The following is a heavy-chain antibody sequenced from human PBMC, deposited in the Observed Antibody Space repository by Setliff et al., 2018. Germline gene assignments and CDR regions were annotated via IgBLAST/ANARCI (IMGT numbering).Heavy chain of an antibody. CDR2: FFYSGDS. J-gene: IGHJ4*02. Sequence: KPSETLSLTCTVSGASINSHYWSWIRQPPGKGLEWIGLFFYSGDSRYNPSLKSRVTMSVDASRNQFSLKLSSVTAADTAIYYCARDRSYYASGSFTKWFDYWGQGTLVTVSS. V-gene: IGHV4-59*11. D-gene: IGHD3-10*01. CDR1: GASINSHY. CDR3: ARDRSYYASGSFTKWFDY.